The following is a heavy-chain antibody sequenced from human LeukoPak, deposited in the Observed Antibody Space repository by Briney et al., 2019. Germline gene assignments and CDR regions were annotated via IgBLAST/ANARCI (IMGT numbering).Heavy chain of an antibody. CDR1: GYTFTNYA. V-gene: IGHV1-2*02. CDR3: ARDFTGLLPPSYYFDY. CDR2: INPNGADT. J-gene: IGHJ4*02. D-gene: IGHD2-15*01. Sequence: ASVKVSCKASGYTFTNYAMNWVRQAPGQRLEWMGWINPNGADTNYAQKFQGRVTMTRDTSISTAYMELSRLRSDDTALYYCARDFTGLLPPSYYFDYWGQGTLVTVSS.